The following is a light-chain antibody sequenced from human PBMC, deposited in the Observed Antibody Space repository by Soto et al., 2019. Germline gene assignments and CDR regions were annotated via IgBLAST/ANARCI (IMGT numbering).Light chain of an antibody. J-gene: IGKJ5*01. V-gene: IGKV3-20*01. CDR1: QSVSSSY. Sequence: EIVLTHSPCTLSLSPVERATLSCRSSQSVSSSYLAWYQQKPGQAPRLLIYGASSRATGIPDRFSGSGSGTDFTLTISRLEPEDFAVYSCQQYGSPPTTFGQGTRLEIK. CDR2: GAS. CDR3: QQYGSPPTT.